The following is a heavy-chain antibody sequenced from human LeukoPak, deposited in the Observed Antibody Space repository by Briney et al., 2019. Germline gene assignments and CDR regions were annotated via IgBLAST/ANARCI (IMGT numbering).Heavy chain of an antibody. CDR2: IYYSGST. Sequence: PSETLSLTCTVSGGSISSGDYYWSWIRQPPGKGLEWIGYIYYSGSTYYNPSLKSRVTISVDTSKNQFSLKLSSVTAADTAVYYCARHRVAGEQIDYWGQGTLVTVSS. D-gene: IGHD7-27*01. V-gene: IGHV4-30-4*08. J-gene: IGHJ4*02. CDR3: ARHRVAGEQIDY. CDR1: GGSISSGDYY.